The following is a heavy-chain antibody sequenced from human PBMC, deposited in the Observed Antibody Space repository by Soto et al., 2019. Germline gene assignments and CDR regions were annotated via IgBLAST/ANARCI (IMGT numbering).Heavy chain of an antibody. CDR1: VFTFSSYA. D-gene: IGHD6-13*01. CDR3: AKDTLAAAGPEYYFDY. Sequence: GGSLRLSCAASVFTFSSYAMSWVRQAPGKGLEWVSAISGSGGSTYYADSVKGRFTISRDNSKNTLYLQMNSLRAEDTAVYYCAKDTLAAAGPEYYFDYWGQGTLVTVSS. J-gene: IGHJ4*02. V-gene: IGHV3-23*01. CDR2: ISGSGGST.